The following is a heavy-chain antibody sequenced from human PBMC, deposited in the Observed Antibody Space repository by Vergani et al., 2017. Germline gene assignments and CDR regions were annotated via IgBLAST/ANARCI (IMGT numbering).Heavy chain of an antibody. CDR3: AKGPMGVVVPAAILGLDY. D-gene: IGHD2-2*02. CDR2: ISYDGSNK. J-gene: IGHJ4*02. V-gene: IGHV3-30*18. CDR1: GFTFSSYG. Sequence: QVQLVESGGGVVQPGRSLRLSCAASGFTFSSYGMHWVRQAPGKGLEWVAVISYDGSNKYYADSVKGRFTISRDNSKNTLYLQMNSLRAEDTDVYYCAKGPMGVVVPAAILGLDYWGQGTLVTVSS.